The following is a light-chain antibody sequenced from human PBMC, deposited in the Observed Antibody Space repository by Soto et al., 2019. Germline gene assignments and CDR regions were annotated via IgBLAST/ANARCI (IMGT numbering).Light chain of an antibody. CDR3: QQYGSSPLT. Sequence: EIVLTQSPGTLSLSPGERATLSRRASQTVSSSYLAWYQQKPGQAPRLLIYDASSRATGIPDRFGGSGSGTDFTLTISSLEPEDFALYYCQQYGSSPLTFGGGTKVDI. V-gene: IGKV3-20*01. CDR1: QTVSSSY. CDR2: DAS. J-gene: IGKJ4*01.